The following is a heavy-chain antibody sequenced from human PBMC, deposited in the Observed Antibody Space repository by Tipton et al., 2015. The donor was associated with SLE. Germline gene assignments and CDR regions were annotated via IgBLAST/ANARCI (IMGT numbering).Heavy chain of an antibody. Sequence: TLSLTCTVSGGSISTFYWPWIRQPPGKGLEWIGYIFYSDNTNYNPSLKSRVTISVDTSKNQFSLELNSVTAADTAVYYCARGYTPDGFELWGPGTMVTVSS. V-gene: IGHV4-59*01. CDR1: GGSISTFY. CDR2: IFYSDNT. D-gene: IGHD5-18*01. CDR3: ARGYTPDGFEL. J-gene: IGHJ3*01.